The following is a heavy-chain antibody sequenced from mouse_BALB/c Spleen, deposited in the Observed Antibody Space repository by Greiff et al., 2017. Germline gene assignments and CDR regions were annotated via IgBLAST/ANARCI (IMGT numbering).Heavy chain of an antibody. D-gene: IGHD2-14*01. CDR2: IDPETGGT. Sequence: VQLQQSGAELVRPGASVTLSCKASGYTFTDYEMHWVKQTPVHGLEWIGAIDPETGGTAYNQKFKGKATLTADKSSSTAYMELRSLTSEDSAVYYCTRHRYDEAMDYWGQGTSVTVSS. V-gene: IGHV1-15*01. J-gene: IGHJ4*01. CDR3: TRHRYDEAMDY. CDR1: GYTFTDYE.